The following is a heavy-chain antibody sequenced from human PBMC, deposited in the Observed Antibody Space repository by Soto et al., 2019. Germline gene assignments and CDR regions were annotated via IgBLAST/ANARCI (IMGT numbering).Heavy chain of an antibody. CDR2: ISSSSSYI. CDR1: GFTFSSYG. Sequence: PGGSLRLSCAASGFTFSSYGMHWVRQAPGKGLEWVSSISSSSSYIYYADSVKGRFTISRDNAKNSLYLQMNSLRAEDTAVYYCAREAIAVAGTTAAFDTWGQGTMVTVSS. V-gene: IGHV3-21*01. D-gene: IGHD6-19*01. CDR3: AREAIAVAGTTAAFDT. J-gene: IGHJ3*02.